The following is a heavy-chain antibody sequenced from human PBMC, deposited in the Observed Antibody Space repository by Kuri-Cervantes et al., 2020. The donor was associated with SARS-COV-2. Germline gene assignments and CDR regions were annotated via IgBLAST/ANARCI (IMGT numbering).Heavy chain of an antibody. CDR1: GYTFTSYY. J-gene: IGHJ4*02. Sequence: ASVKVSCKASGYTFTSYYMHWVRQAPGQGLEWMGIINPSGGSTSYEQKFQGRVTMTRDTSTSTVYMELSSLSSEDTAVYYCARAQEHNGQQLAGVDYWGQGTLVTVSS. D-gene: IGHD6-13*01. V-gene: IGHV1-46*01. CDR2: INPSGGST. CDR3: ARAQEHNGQQLAGVDY.